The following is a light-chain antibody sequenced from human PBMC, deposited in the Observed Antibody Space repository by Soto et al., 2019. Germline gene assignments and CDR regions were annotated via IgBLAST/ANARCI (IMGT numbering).Light chain of an antibody. CDR2: DVS. V-gene: IGLV2-14*01. CDR3: SSYTSSNDWV. Sequence: QSALTQPASVSGSPGQSITISCTGTSSDVGGYNYVSWYQQHPGKAPKLMIYDVSNRPSGVSNRFSGSKSGNTASLTISGLQAEEEADYYCSSYTSSNDWVFGGGTKLTVL. J-gene: IGLJ3*02. CDR1: SSDVGGYNY.